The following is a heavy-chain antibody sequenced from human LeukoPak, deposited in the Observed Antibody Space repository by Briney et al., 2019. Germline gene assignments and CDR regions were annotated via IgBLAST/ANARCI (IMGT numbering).Heavy chain of an antibody. CDR1: GFTFSSYS. D-gene: IGHD1-26*01. V-gene: IGHV3-48*04. CDR2: ISSSGTNI. Sequence: PGGSLRLSCAASGFTFSSYSMNWVRQAPGKGLEWVSYISSSGTNIYYADSVKGRFTISRDNAENSLYLQMNSLRVEDTAVYYCAREPVGAFDYWGQGTLVTVSS. CDR3: AREPVGAFDY. J-gene: IGHJ4*02.